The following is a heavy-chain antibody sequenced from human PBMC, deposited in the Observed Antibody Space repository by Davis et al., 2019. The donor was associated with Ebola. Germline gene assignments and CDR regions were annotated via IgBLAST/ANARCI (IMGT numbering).Heavy chain of an antibody. CDR3: TTPGGQDSGYDVFDI. CDR2: INPNDGRT. V-gene: IGHV1-46*03. Sequence: ASVQVSCKASGYTFTNYYMHWVRQPPGQGLEWMGMINPNDGRTIYAQKFQGRVTVNRDTSTTTVYMDLSSLRSEDTALYYCTTPGGQDSGYDVFDIWGQGTMVTVSS. J-gene: IGHJ3*02. CDR1: GYTFTNYY. D-gene: IGHD5-12*01.